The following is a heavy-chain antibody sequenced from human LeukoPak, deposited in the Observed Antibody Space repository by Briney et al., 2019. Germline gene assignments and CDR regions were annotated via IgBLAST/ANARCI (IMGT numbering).Heavy chain of an antibody. CDR3: AKDLVWTTVTSDAFDI. Sequence: GGSLRLSCAASGFTFSSYAMSWVRQAPGKGLEWVSAISGSGGSTYYADSVKGRFTISRDNSKNTLYLQMNSLRAEDTAVYYCAKDLVWTTVTSDAFDIWGQGTMVTVSS. CDR1: GFTFSSYA. J-gene: IGHJ3*02. V-gene: IGHV3-23*01. CDR2: ISGSGGST. D-gene: IGHD4-17*01.